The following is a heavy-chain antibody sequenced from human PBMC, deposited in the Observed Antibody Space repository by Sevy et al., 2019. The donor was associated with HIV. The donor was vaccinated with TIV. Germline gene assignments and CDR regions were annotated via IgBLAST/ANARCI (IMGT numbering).Heavy chain of an antibody. J-gene: IGHJ6*02. D-gene: IGHD6-6*01. CDR2: ISWNSVSL. Sequence: SLKISCAASGFSFGDYAMHWVRQAPGKGLEWVSGISWNSVSLDYADSVKGRFTISRDNAKNSIFLQMNRLRSEDTALYYCAKDNRPATMSNSSYYYYYGMDVWGQGTTVTVSS. CDR3: AKDNRPATMSNSSYYYYYGMDV. V-gene: IGHV3-9*01. CDR1: GFSFGDYA.